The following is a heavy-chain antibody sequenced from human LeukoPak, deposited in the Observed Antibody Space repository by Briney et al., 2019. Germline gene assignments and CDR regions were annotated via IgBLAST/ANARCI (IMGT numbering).Heavy chain of an antibody. Sequence: GVSLRLSCAASGFTFGGYGMHWVRQAPGKGLEWVAVISYDGSNKYYADFVKGRLTTSRDNSKNTLYLQMNSLRAEDTAVYYCAKDGGASSWYGADYWGQGTLVTVSS. J-gene: IGHJ4*02. V-gene: IGHV3-30*18. CDR2: ISYDGSNK. CDR1: GFTFGGYG. CDR3: AKDGGASSWYGADY. D-gene: IGHD6-13*01.